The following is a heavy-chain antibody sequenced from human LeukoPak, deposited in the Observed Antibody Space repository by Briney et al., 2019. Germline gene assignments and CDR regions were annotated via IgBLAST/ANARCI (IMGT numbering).Heavy chain of an antibody. CDR3: ARAEGWFGELAFDY. J-gene: IGHJ4*02. V-gene: IGHV4-30-4*08. CDR2: IYYSGST. D-gene: IGHD3-10*01. CDR1: GGSISSGDYY. Sequence: SQTLSLTCTVSGGSISSGDYYWSWIRQPPGKGLEWIGYIYYSGSTYYNPSLKSRVTISVDTSKNQVSLKLSSVTAADTAVYYCARAEGWFGELAFDYWGQGTLVTVSS.